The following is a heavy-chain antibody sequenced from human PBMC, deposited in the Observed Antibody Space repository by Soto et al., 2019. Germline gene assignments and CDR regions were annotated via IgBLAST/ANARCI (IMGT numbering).Heavy chain of an antibody. J-gene: IGHJ4*02. CDR1: GFTFSSYA. Sequence: GGSLRLSCAASGFTFSSYAMSWVRQAPGKGLEWVSAISGSGGSTYYADSVKGRFTISRDNSKNTLYLQMNSLRAEDTAVYYCAKKGYCSSTSCYALYYFDYWGQGTLVTVSS. CDR3: AKKGYCSSTSCYALYYFDY. CDR2: ISGSGGST. V-gene: IGHV3-23*01. D-gene: IGHD2-2*01.